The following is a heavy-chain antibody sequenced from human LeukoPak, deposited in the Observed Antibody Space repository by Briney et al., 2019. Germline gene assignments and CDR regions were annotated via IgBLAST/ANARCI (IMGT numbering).Heavy chain of an antibody. V-gene: IGHV3-30-3*01. Sequence: GGSLRLSCAASGFSFSSYGMHWVRQAPGKGLEWVALISSGGSNKYYADSVRGRFTISRDNSKNTLYLQVNSLRADDTAMYYCARDGHRYTSDWHADYWGQGTLVTVSS. J-gene: IGHJ4*02. CDR3: ARDGHRYTSDWHADY. CDR2: ISSGGSNK. D-gene: IGHD6-19*01. CDR1: GFSFSSYG.